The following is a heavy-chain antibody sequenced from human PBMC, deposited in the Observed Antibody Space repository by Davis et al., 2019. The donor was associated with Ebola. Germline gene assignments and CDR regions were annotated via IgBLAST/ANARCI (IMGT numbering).Heavy chain of an antibody. CDR3: ARHDRSGRPYFDY. J-gene: IGHJ4*02. D-gene: IGHD6-25*01. Sequence: PSETLSLTCTVSGGSISSYYWSWIRQPPGKGLEWIGYIYYSGSTNYNPSLKSRVTISVDTSKNQFSLKLSSVTAADTAVYYCARHDRSGRPYFDYWGQGTLVTVSS. V-gene: IGHV4-59*08. CDR1: GGSISSYY. CDR2: IYYSGST.